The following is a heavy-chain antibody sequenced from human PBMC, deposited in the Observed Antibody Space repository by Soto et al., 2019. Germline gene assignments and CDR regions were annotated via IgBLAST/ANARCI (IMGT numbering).Heavy chain of an antibody. V-gene: IGHV4-59*01. CDR1: GGSISAFY. Sequence: SETLSLTCSVSGGSISAFYWTWIRQSPGKGLEWIGYAYYTGSTKYNPSLKSRVTISVDPSKNQFPLKLSSVTAADTAVYYCAREVVVVPAAIRWFDPWGQGTLVTVSS. J-gene: IGHJ5*02. CDR2: AYYTGST. CDR3: AREVVVVPAAIRWFDP. D-gene: IGHD2-2*02.